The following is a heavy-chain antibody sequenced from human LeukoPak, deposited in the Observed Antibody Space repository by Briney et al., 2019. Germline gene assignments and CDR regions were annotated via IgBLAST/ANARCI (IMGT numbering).Heavy chain of an antibody. Sequence: GGSLRLSCAASGFTFSSYAMSWVRQAPGKGLEWVSAISGSGGSTYYADSVKGRFTISRDNSKNTLYLQMNSLRAEDTAVYYCAKDRSYSSGWYGNWFDPWGQGTLVTVSS. D-gene: IGHD6-19*01. CDR1: GFTFSSYA. CDR3: AKDRSYSSGWYGNWFDP. J-gene: IGHJ5*02. CDR2: ISGSGGST. V-gene: IGHV3-23*01.